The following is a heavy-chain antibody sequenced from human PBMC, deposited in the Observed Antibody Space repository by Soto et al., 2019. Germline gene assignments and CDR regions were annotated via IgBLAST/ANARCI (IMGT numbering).Heavy chain of an antibody. CDR3: ARGFGEENYYGMDV. Sequence: QVQLVQSVAEVKKPGASVKVSCKASGYTFSGYYMHWVRQAPGQGRELMGWINPNSGGTNYAQKFQGWVTMTREKSISTAYMELSRLRSDDTAVYYCARGFGEENYYGMDVWGQGTTVTVSS. CDR2: INPNSGGT. J-gene: IGHJ6*02. CDR1: GYTFSGYY. D-gene: IGHD3-10*01. V-gene: IGHV1-2*04.